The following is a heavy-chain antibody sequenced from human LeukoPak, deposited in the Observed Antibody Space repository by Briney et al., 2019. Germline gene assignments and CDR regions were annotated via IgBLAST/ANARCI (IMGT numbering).Heavy chain of an antibody. CDR3: ARGMKIYYDSSGYFV. CDR2: IPIFGTA. Sequence: IPIFGTANYAQKFQGRVTITTDESTSTAYMELSSLRSEDTAVYYCARGMKIYYDSSGYFVWGQGALVTVSS. D-gene: IGHD3-22*01. V-gene: IGHV1-69*05. J-gene: IGHJ4*02.